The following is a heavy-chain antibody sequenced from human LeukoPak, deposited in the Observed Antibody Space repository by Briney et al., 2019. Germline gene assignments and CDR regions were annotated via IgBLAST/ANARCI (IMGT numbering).Heavy chain of an antibody. Sequence: PSETLSLTCTVSGDSISSYYWSWFRQPPGKGLEWIGGRFPSGSIDYSLESRVTISLDTSKNQVSLKLSSVTAADTAVYYCVREGYGSFGYYLDSWGQGTLVTVSS. CDR2: RFPSGSI. V-gene: IGHV4-4*09. J-gene: IGHJ4*02. CDR3: VREGYGSFGYYLDS. D-gene: IGHD3-22*01. CDR1: GDSISSYY.